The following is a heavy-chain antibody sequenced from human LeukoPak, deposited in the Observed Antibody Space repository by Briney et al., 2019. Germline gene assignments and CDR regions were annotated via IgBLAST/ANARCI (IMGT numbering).Heavy chain of an antibody. CDR3: ATATTTVTTVGSAFDI. J-gene: IGHJ3*02. Sequence: GASVKVSCKVSGYTLTELSMHWVRQAPGKGLEWMGGFDPEDGETIYAQKFQGRVTMTEDTSTDTAYMELSSLRSEDTAVYYCATATTTVTTVGSAFDIWGQGTMVTVSS. CDR2: FDPEDGET. D-gene: IGHD4-17*01. CDR1: GYTLTELS. V-gene: IGHV1-24*01.